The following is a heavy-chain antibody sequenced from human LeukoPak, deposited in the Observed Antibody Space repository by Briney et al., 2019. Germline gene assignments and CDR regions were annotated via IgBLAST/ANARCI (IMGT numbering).Heavy chain of an antibody. V-gene: IGHV1-69*04. J-gene: IGHJ4*02. D-gene: IGHD3-22*01. CDR1: GGTFSSYA. CDR3: ARTVYYDSSGYYIDY. CDR2: IIPILGIA. Sequence: SVKVSCKASGGTFSSYAISWVRQAPGQGLEWMGRIIPILGIANYAQKFQGRVTITADKSTSTAYMELSSLRSEDTAVYYCARTVYYDSSGYYIDYWXQGTLVTVSS.